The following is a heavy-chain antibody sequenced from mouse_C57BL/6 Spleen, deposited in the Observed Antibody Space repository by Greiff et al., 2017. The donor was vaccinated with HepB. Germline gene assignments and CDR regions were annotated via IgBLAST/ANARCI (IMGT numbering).Heavy chain of an antibody. CDR2: ISNGGGST. D-gene: IGHD2-5*01. J-gene: IGHJ3*01. Sequence: EVKVVESGGGLVQPGGSLKLSCAASGFTFSDYYMYWVRQTPEKRLEWVAYISNGGGSTYYPDTVKGRFTISRDNAKNTLYLQMSRLKSEDTAMYDCASAYYRNYGFAYWGQGTLVTVSA. CDR1: GFTFSDYY. V-gene: IGHV5-12*01. CDR3: ASAYYRNYGFAY.